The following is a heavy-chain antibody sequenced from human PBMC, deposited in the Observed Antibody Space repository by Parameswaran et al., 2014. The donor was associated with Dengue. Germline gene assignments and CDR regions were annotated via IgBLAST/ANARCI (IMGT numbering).Heavy chain of an antibody. D-gene: IGHD3-3*01. J-gene: IGHJ4*02. CDR3: GRVGDETYPPYFCSF. V-gene: IGHV1-18*01. CDR2: ITPYNGNT. Sequence: WVRQAPGQGLEWMGWITPYNGNTRYAQNLQGRVTMSADVSTSTAYMELRSLRSDDTAVYYCGRVGDETYPPYFCSFWGQGTLVTVSS.